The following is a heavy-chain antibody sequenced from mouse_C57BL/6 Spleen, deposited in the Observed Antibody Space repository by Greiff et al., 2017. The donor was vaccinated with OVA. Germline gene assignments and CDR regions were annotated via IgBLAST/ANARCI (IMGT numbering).Heavy chain of an antibody. CDR1: GYSITSGYY. D-gene: IGHD4-1*01. V-gene: IGHV3-6*01. CDR3: ARDTGSWFAY. J-gene: IGHJ3*01. Sequence: LQESGPGLVKPSPSLSLTCSVTGYSITSGYYWNWIRQFPGNKLEWMGYISYDGSNNYNPSLKNRISITRDTSKNQFFLKLNSVTTEDTATYYCARDTGSWFAYWGQGTLVTVSA. CDR2: ISYDGSN.